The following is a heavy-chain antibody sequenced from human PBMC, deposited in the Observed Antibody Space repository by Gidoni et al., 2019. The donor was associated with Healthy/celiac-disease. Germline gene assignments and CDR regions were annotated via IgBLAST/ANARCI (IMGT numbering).Heavy chain of an antibody. V-gene: IGHV3-7*03. J-gene: IGHJ3*02. D-gene: IGHD1-26*01. Sequence: EVQLVESGGGVVQPGGALRLCGAASGVTLSSYWRGWVRQAPGKGLEWVANIQPDGSEHSYVDSVTGRFPISSDNAKHSLYLQMNSLRAEDTAVYYCAIGLWELGADAFDIWGQGTMVTVFS. CDR2: IQPDGSEH. CDR1: GVTLSSYW. CDR3: AIGLWELGADAFDI.